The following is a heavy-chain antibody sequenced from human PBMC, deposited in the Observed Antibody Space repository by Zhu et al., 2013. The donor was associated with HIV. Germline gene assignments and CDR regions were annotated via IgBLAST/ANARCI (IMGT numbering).Heavy chain of an antibody. J-gene: IGHJ6*03. CDR1: GYMFTDYY. CDR3: ALNYFFYYMDV. CDR2: INPNTGDT. V-gene: IGHV1-2*04. Sequence: QLVQSGAEVKKPGASVKVSCKTSGYMFTDYYLHWVRQAPGQGLEWMGWINPNTGDTKFAEDFQDWVTMTRDTSISTAYMELRSLTSDDTAVYYCALNYFFYYMDVWGKGTTVTVSS.